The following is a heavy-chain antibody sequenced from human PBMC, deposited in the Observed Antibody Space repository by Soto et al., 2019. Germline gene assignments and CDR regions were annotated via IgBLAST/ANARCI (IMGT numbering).Heavy chain of an antibody. CDR3: AREPLYYDFCSGYYHNPADYYYYGMDV. CDR2: IIPICGTA. D-gene: IGHD3-3*01. CDR1: GGTFSSYA. Sequence: QVQLVQSGAEVKKPGSSVKVSCKASGGTFSSYAISWVRQAPGQGLEWLGGIIPICGTANYAQKFQGRVTITADESTSTAYMELSSLRSEDTAVYYCAREPLYYDFCSGYYHNPADYYYYGMDVWGQGTTVTVSS. J-gene: IGHJ6*02. V-gene: IGHV1-69*01.